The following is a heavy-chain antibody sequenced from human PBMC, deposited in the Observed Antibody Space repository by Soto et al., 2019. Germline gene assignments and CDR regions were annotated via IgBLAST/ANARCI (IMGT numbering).Heavy chain of an antibody. J-gene: IGHJ4*02. D-gene: IGHD3-10*01. Sequence: QVQLQESGPGLVKPSQTLSLTCTVSGGSISSAGYNWSWIRQHPGKGLEWIGYIYYSGSTYYNPSRKSRVTXPXXXSXNQFSLKLSSVTAADTAVYYCARYGSGTYYPTTFDSWGQGTLVTVSS. V-gene: IGHV4-31*03. CDR3: ARYGSGTYYPTTFDS. CDR2: IYYSGST. CDR1: GGSISSAGYN.